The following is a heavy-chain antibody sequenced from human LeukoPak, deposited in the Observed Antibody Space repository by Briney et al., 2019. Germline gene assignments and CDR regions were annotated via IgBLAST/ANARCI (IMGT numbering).Heavy chain of an antibody. J-gene: IGHJ4*02. CDR1: GFTFSNYG. V-gene: IGHV3-33*01. CDR2: IWYDGSNT. D-gene: IGHD2-2*01. CDR3: ARSPAANTPFDYYLDS. Sequence: PGRSLRLSCAASGFTFSNYGMHWVRQAPGKGLEWVAVIWYDGSNTYYTDSVKGRFTISRDNSKNTLFLQMNSLRAEDTAVYYCARSPAANTPFDYYLDSWGQGTLVAVSS.